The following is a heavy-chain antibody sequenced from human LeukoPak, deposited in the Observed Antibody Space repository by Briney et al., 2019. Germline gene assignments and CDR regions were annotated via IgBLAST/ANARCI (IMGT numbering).Heavy chain of an antibody. V-gene: IGHV4-34*01. CDR2: INHSGST. Sequence: SETLSLTCAVYGGSFSGYYWSWIRQPPGKGLEWIGEINHSGSTNYNPSLKSRVTISVDTSKNQFSLKLSPVTAADTAVYYCASLNCSGGSCYSDPTFDYWGQGTLVTVSS. CDR1: GGSFSGYY. D-gene: IGHD2-15*01. J-gene: IGHJ4*02. CDR3: ASLNCSGGSCYSDPTFDY.